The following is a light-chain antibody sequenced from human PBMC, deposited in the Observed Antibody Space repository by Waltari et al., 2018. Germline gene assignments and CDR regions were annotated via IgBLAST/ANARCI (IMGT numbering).Light chain of an antibody. CDR2: AAS. CDR3: QQASSYPFT. CDR1: QGSSSW. J-gene: IGKJ3*01. V-gene: IGKV1-12*01. Sequence: TCRASQGSSSWLAWYQQKPGKVPSLLIYAASSLQSGVPSRFSGSGSGTDFTLTISSLQPEDFATYYCQQASSYPFTFGPGTKVDMK.